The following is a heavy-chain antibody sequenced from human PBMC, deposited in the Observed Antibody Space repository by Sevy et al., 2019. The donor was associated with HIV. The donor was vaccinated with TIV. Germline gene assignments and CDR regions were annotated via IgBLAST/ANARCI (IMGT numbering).Heavy chain of an antibody. CDR1: GFTFSSYS. J-gene: IGHJ5*02. Sequence: GESLKISCVGSGFTFSSYSFNWVRLAPVKGLEWVSLISHDGGTQFFADSVRGRFTISRDNSKNTLWLEMNSLRPEDTAVYFCARDALPFCGGDCYSHFFDPWGQGTLVTVSS. CDR2: ISHDGGTQ. CDR3: ARDALPFCGGDCYSHFFDP. V-gene: IGHV3-30*04. D-gene: IGHD2-21*02.